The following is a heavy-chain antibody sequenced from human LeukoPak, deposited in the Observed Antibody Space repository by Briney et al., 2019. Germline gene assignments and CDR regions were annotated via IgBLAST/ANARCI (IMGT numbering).Heavy chain of an antibody. D-gene: IGHD3-22*01. V-gene: IGHV3-30*02. CDR3: AGDFDDVNGDYYYIPDF. CDR2: IRYDATKK. CDR1: GFKLSRNG. Sequence: PGGSLRLSCAASGFKLSRNGMHWVRQAPGKGLEWVAFIRYDATKKFYGDSVRGRFTISRDDSKNTLYLQMNNLRQEDTAVYFCAGDFDDVNGDYYYIPDFWGQGVLVTVSS. J-gene: IGHJ4*02.